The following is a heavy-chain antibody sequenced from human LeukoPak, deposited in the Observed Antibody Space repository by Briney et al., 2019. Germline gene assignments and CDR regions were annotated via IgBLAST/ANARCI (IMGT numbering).Heavy chain of an antibody. Sequence: SETLSLTCAVSGYSISSGYYWGWIRQPPGKGLEWIGSIYHSGSTYYNPSLKSRVTISVDTSKNQLSLKLSSLTAADTAVYYCARHEYSGSYYGLSWFDPWGQGTLVTVSS. J-gene: IGHJ5*02. CDR1: GYSISSGYY. CDR2: IYHSGST. V-gene: IGHV4-38-2*01. D-gene: IGHD1-26*01. CDR3: ARHEYSGSYYGLSWFDP.